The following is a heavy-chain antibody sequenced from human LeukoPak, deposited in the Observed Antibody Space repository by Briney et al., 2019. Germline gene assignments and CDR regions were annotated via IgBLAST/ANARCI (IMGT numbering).Heavy chain of an antibody. J-gene: IGHJ3*02. Sequence: PGGSLRLSCAASGFAFSSYAMSWVRQAPGKGLEWVSSISSSSAYIYYADSVEGRFTVSRDNAKNSLYLQMNSLRAEDTAVYYCARENFYDSSGYDAFDIWGQGTMVTVSS. CDR2: ISSSSAYI. CDR3: ARENFYDSSGYDAFDI. CDR1: GFAFSSYA. V-gene: IGHV3-21*01. D-gene: IGHD3-22*01.